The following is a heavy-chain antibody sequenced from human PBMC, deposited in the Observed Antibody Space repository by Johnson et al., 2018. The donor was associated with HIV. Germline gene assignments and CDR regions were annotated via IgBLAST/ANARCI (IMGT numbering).Heavy chain of an antibody. V-gene: IGHV3-15*01. CDR2: IKSKTDGGTT. D-gene: IGHD6-6*01. Sequence: VQLVESGGGLVKPGGSLRLSCAASGFTFSNAWMSWVRQAPGKGLEWVGRIKSKTDGGTTDYAAPVKGRFTISRDDSKNTLYLQMNSLKTEDTAVYYCTTDLSIAGLVGSIDAFDIWGQGTMVTVSS. J-gene: IGHJ3*02. CDR1: GFTFSNAW. CDR3: TTDLSIAGLVGSIDAFDI.